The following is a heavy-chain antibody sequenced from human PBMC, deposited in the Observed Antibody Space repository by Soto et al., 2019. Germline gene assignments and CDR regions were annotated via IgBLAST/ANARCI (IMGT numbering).Heavy chain of an antibody. CDR2: IRSRAYGGTT. D-gene: IGHD1-26*01. Sequence: LRLSCTASGFTFGDYAMSWFRQAPGKGLEWVGFIRSRAYGGTTEYAASVKGRFTISRDDSKSIAYLQMNSLKTEDTAVYYCTRAFGSYYSASDYWGQGTLVTVSS. CDR3: TRAFGSYYSASDY. J-gene: IGHJ4*02. CDR1: GFTFGDYA. V-gene: IGHV3-49*03.